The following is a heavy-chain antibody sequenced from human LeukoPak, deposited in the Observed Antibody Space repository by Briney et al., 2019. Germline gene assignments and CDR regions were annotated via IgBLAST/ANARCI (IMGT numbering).Heavy chain of an antibody. CDR2: ISGSGGST. CDR1: GFTFSSYA. D-gene: IGHD2-2*01. Sequence: GGSLRLSCAASGFTFSSYAMSWVRQAPGKGLEWVSAISGSGGSTYYADSAKGRFTISRDNSKNTLYLQMNSLRAEDTAVYYCAKDHSSTRLVYWGQGTLVTVSS. V-gene: IGHV3-23*01. J-gene: IGHJ4*02. CDR3: AKDHSSTRLVY.